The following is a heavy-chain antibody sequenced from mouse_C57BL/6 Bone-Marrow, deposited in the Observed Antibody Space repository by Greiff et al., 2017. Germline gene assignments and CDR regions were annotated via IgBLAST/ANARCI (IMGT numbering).Heavy chain of an antibody. CDR1: GYTFTGYW. J-gene: IGHJ1*03. CDR3: ARTYCYGSSEYFDV. Sequence: QVLLQQSGAELMKPGASVKLSCKATGYTFTGYWIEWVKQRPGHGLEWIGEILPGSGSTNYNEKFKGKVTFTTDTSSNTDYMQLSSLTTEDSAINYCARTYCYGSSEYFDVWGTGTTVTVSS. V-gene: IGHV1-9*01. CDR2: ILPGSGST. D-gene: IGHD1-1*01.